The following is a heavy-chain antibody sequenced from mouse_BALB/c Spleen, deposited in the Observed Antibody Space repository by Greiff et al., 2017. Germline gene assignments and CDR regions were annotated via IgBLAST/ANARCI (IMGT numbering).Heavy chain of an antibody. D-gene: IGHD1-2*01. CDR2: IDPANGNT. J-gene: IGHJ3*01. V-gene: IGHV14-3*02. CDR3: ARFHYYGYGAY. Sequence: VHVKQSGAELVKPGASVKLSCTASGFNIKDTYMHWVKQRPEQGLEWIGRIDPANGNTKYDPKFQGKATITADTSSNTAYLQLSSLTSEDTAVYYCARFHYYGYGAYWGQGTLVTVSA. CDR1: GFNIKDTY.